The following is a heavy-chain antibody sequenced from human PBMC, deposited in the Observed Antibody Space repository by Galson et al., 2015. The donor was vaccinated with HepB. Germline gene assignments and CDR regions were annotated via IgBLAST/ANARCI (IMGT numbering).Heavy chain of an antibody. Sequence: SVKVSCKASEFTFTSSAVQWVRQARGQRLEWIGWIVVGSGYANYAQKFQERVTITRDMSTSTAYMELSSLRSEDTAVYYCAADYSNYENWFDPWGQGTLVTVSS. D-gene: IGHD4-11*01. CDR1: EFTFTSSA. J-gene: IGHJ5*02. CDR3: AADYSNYENWFDP. CDR2: IVVGSGYA. V-gene: IGHV1-58*01.